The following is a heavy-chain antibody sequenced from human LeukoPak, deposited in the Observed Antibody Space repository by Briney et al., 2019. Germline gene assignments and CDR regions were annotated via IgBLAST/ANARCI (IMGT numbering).Heavy chain of an antibody. CDR3: ACPVRGPEAFDI. D-gene: IGHD3-10*01. CDR2: IYSGGST. Sequence: GGSLRLSCAASGFTVSSNYMSWVRQAPGKGLEWVSVIYSGGSTYYADSVKGRFTISRDSSKNTLYLQMNSLRAEDTAVYYCACPVRGPEAFDIWGQGTMVTVSS. V-gene: IGHV3-53*01. J-gene: IGHJ3*02. CDR1: GFTVSSNY.